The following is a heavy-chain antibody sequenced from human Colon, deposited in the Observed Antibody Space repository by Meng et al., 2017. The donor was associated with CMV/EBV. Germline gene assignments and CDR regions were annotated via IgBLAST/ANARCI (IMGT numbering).Heavy chain of an antibody. CDR1: GGSINSHY. Sequence: LTCTVSGGSINSHYWIWLRQSPGKGLEWIGYIHYTGNTNYNPSLWGRLTITVDTSKSQFSLEFTSVTAADTAVYFCARSRVPYYFDSWGQGTLVTVSS. CDR3: ARSRVPYYFDS. CDR2: IHYTGNT. J-gene: IGHJ4*02. V-gene: IGHV4-59*08.